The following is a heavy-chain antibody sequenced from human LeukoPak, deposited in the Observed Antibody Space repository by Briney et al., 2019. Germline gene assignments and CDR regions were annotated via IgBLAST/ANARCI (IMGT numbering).Heavy chain of an antibody. J-gene: IGHJ4*02. CDR3: TRDFGSIVVVTAIVD. CDR1: GFTFSSYA. Sequence: GGSLRLSCAASGFTFSSYAMHWVRQAPGKGLEWVANIKPDGSEKYYVDSVKGRFTISRDNAKNSLYLQMNSLRAEDTAIYYCTRDFGSIVVVTAIVDWGQGTLVTVSS. D-gene: IGHD2-21*02. CDR2: IKPDGSEK. V-gene: IGHV3-7*01.